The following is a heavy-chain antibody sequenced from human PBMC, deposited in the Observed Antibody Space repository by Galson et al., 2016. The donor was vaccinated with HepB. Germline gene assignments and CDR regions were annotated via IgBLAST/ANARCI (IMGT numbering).Heavy chain of an antibody. V-gene: IGHV4-34*01. CDR2: ISHHGGT. D-gene: IGHD3-3*01. J-gene: IGHJ4*02. CDR1: GGSLSGFY. Sequence: SETLSLTCGVFGGSLSGFYWYWIRQPPGKGLEWIGEISHHGGTKYNSSLKSRVSMSVGTSRTEMSLRLTSVTAADTAVYFCGLFWSGTYYRGQGTLVTVS. CDR3: GLFWSGTYY.